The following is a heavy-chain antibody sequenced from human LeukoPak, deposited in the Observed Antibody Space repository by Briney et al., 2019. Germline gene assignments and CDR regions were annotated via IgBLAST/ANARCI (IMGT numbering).Heavy chain of an antibody. J-gene: IGHJ4*02. V-gene: IGHV3-7*01. CDR1: GFTFSSYA. CDR3: ARYCTFRTCSGTKFDY. Sequence: TGGSLRLSCAASGFTFSSYAMHWVRQAPGKGLEWVANIKFDGSEIYYLDSVKGRFTISRDNAKNSLYLQMNSLRADDTAVYYCARYCTFRTCSGTKFDYWGQGTLVTVSS. CDR2: IKFDGSEI. D-gene: IGHD1-1*01.